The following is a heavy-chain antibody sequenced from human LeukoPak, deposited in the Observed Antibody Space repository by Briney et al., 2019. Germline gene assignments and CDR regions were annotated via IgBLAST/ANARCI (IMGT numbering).Heavy chain of an antibody. CDR2: INYSGST. CDR3: ARDTLSTNDFDI. D-gene: IGHD1-1*01. J-gene: IGHJ3*02. Sequence: SETLSLTCTVSGGSITNSYWNWIRQSPGKGLEWIGYINYSGSTNYNPSLKSRVTISVDTSKNQFSLKLSSVTAADTAVYFCARDTLSTNDFDIWGQGTMVPVSS. CDR1: GGSITNSY. V-gene: IGHV4-59*01.